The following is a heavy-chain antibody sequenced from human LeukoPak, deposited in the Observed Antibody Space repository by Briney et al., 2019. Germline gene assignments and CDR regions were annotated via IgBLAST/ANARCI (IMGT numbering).Heavy chain of an antibody. CDR2: IKQDGSEI. CDR3: ARSIPSSGWAFDY. D-gene: IGHD6-19*01. CDR1: GFTFSSYW. J-gene: IGHJ4*02. Sequence: PGGSLRLSCAASGFTFSSYWMSWVRQAPGKGLEWVANIKQDGSEIYYVDSVKGRFTISRDNAKNSLYLQMNSLRAEDTAVYYCARSIPSSGWAFDYWGQGTLVTVSS. V-gene: IGHV3-7*01.